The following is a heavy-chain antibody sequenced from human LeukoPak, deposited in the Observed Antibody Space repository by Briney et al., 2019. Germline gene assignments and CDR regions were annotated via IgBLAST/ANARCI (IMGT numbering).Heavy chain of an antibody. CDR1: GGSISIGGYS. V-gene: IGHV4-30-2*01. J-gene: IGHJ6*02. CDR3: ARARSGSYCSSYYYYGMDV. Sequence: SETLSLTCAVAGGSISIGGYSWSWIRQPPGKGLEWIGYIYHSGSTYYNPSLKSRVTISVDRSKNQFSLKLSSVTAADTAVYYCARARSGSYCSSYYYYGMDVWGQGTTVTVSS. D-gene: IGHD3-10*01. CDR2: IYHSGST.